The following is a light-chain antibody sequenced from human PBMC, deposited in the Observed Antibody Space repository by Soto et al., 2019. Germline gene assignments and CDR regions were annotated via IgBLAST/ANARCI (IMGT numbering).Light chain of an antibody. Sequence: EIVLPQSPATLSLSPGERATLSCRASRSVGNNLAWYQKKPGQAPGLLIYAASTRATGIAARFSGSGSGTGFTITISSLEPEDFAVYYCQQHSDLPLTFGGGTKVEIK. CDR1: RSVGNN. CDR3: QQHSDLPLT. CDR2: AAS. J-gene: IGKJ4*01. V-gene: IGKV3-11*01.